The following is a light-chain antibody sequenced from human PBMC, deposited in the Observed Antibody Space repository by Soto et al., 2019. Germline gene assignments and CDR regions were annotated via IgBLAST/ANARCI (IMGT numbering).Light chain of an antibody. CDR1: QSISSY. CDR3: QQSYSTSVT. Sequence: IPMTLSPASLSASVGSTVTITTRASQSISSYLTWYQQKPGKAPKLLIYAASNLESGVPSRFSGSGSGTDFTLTISSLQPEDFATYYCQQSYSTSVTFGPGTTVDIK. V-gene: IGKV1-39*01. CDR2: AAS. J-gene: IGKJ3*01.